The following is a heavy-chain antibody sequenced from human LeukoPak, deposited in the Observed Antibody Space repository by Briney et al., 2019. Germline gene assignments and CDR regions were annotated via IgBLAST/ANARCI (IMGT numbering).Heavy chain of an antibody. V-gene: IGHV3-23*01. CDR1: GFTFNRFG. CDR3: AILVEI. J-gene: IGHJ6*04. Sequence: GGSLRLSCAASGFTFNRFGMTWVRQAPGKGLEWVSFISGSANTTQYADSVKGRFTISRDNSRDTVYLQMNSLRADDTAIYYCAILVEIWGKGGTVTVSS. CDR2: ISGSANTT. D-gene: IGHD2/OR15-2a*01.